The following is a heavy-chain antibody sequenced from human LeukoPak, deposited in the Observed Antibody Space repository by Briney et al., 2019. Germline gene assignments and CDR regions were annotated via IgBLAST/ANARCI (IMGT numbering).Heavy chain of an antibody. CDR3: ARGYSHNSGGWLDP. Sequence: QPGGSLLLSCAVSGFTFSHYAMSWVRQAPGTGLEWVGSLTDSGDATYYADSVKGRLTISRDNSNSTLYLHISGLRDEDTAVYYGARGYSHNSGGWLDPWGQGTLVTVSS. V-gene: IGHV3-23*01. J-gene: IGHJ5*02. CDR1: GFTFSHYA. CDR2: LTDSGDAT. D-gene: IGHD5-12*01.